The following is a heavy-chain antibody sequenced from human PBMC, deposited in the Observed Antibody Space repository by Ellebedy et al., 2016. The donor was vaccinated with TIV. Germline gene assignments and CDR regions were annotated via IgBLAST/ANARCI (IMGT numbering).Heavy chain of an antibody. CDR2: IVDSGGSR. Sequence: GESLKISCAASGFSFSSYAMSWVRQAPGQGLEWVSGIVDSGGSRYADSVKGRFTISRDNSKSTLDLQMSSLRAEDTAVYYCAKDRIFGDGYWVFEFWGQGTVVTVST. J-gene: IGHJ4*02. V-gene: IGHV3-23*01. CDR1: GFSFSSYA. D-gene: IGHD5-18*01. CDR3: AKDRIFGDGYWVFEF.